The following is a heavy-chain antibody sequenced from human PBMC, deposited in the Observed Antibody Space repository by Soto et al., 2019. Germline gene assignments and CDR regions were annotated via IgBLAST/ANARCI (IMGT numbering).Heavy chain of an antibody. CDR1: GDTFRSNG. D-gene: IGHD4-17*01. Sequence: QVQLVQSGTEVTKPGSSVQVSCKVSGDTFRSNGISWVRQVPGQGLDWMGGIIPIYGTVNYALKFLGRVTITADKSTSTAYMELSDLRPDDTGVYYCARDGCVTGMTKILDSRGQGTGLTVSP. J-gene: IGHJ4*02. CDR2: IIPIYGTV. V-gene: IGHV1-69*14. CDR3: ARDGCVTGMTKILDS.